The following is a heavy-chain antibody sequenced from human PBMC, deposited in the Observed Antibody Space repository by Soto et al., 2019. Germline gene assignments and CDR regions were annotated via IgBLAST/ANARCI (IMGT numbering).Heavy chain of an antibody. J-gene: IGHJ6*02. CDR2: IYYSGST. Sequence: QVQLQESGPGLVKPSQTLSLTCTVSGGSISSGGYYWSWIRQHPGKGLEWIGYIYYSGSTYYNPSLKSRVTISVDTSKILFSLKLSSVTAADTAVYYCARAHLRVTIEGYYYYGMDVWGQGTTVTVSS. CDR3: ARAHLRVTIEGYYYYGMDV. V-gene: IGHV4-31*03. CDR1: GGSISSGGYY. D-gene: IGHD4-4*01.